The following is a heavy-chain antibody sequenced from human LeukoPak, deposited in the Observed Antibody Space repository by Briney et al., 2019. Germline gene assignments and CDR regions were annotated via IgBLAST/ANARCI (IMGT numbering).Heavy chain of an antibody. CDR1: GFTFSSYG. Sequence: GGSLRLSCAASGFTFSSYGMHWVRQAPGKGLEWVAFIRYDGSNKYYADSVKGRFTISRDNATNSLYLQLNSLRAEDTAVYYCARIISAAGIGWGQGTLVTVSS. V-gene: IGHV3-30*02. J-gene: IGHJ4*02. CDR3: ARIISAAGIG. D-gene: IGHD6-13*01. CDR2: IRYDGSNK.